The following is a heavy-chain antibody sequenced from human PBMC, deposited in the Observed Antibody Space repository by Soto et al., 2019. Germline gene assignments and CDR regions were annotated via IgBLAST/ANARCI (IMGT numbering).Heavy chain of an antibody. CDR3: ARDGLRQYAFDI. CDR2: ISSNGGST. D-gene: IGHD4-17*01. V-gene: IGHV3-64*01. CDR1: GFTFSSYA. J-gene: IGHJ3*02. Sequence: GGSLRLSCAASGFTFSSYAMHWVRQAPGKGLEYVSAISSNGGSTYYANSVKGRFTISRDNSKNTLYLQMGSLRAEDMAVYYCARDGLRQYAFDIWGPGTMVTVS.